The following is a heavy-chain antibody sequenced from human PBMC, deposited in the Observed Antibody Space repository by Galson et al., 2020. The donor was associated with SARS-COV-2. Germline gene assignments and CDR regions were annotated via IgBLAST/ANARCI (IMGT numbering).Heavy chain of an antibody. D-gene: IGHD3-22*01. Sequence: LSLTCTVSGGSIRNDNYYWSWIRQPPGKGLEWIGYIYYTGSTYYNPSLKSQVTMSIDTSKNQFSLRLSSVTVADTAVYYCARGPHYDSSGYYYYYYGMDVWGQGTTVTVSS. CDR3: ARGPHYDSSGYYYYYYGMDV. V-gene: IGHV4-30-4*01. CDR1: GGSIRNDNYY. CDR2: IYYTGST. J-gene: IGHJ6*02.